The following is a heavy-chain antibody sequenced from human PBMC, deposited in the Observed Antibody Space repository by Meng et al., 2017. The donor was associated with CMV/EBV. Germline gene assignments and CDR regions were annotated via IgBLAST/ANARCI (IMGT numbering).Heavy chain of an antibody. D-gene: IGHD6-13*01. J-gene: IGHJ6*02. V-gene: IGHV3-74*01. CDR2: INSDGSST. Sequence: GESLKISCAASGFTFSSYWMHWVRQAPGKGLVWVSRINSDGSSTSYADSVKGRFTISRDNAKNTLYLQMNSLRAEDTAVYYCARVREPDGYSSGWYDYYYYGMDVWGQGTTVTVSS. CDR1: GFTFSSYW. CDR3: ARVREPDGYSSGWYDYYYYGMDV.